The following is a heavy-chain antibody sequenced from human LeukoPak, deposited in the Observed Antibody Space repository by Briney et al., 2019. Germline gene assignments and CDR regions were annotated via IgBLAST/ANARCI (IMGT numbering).Heavy chain of an antibody. J-gene: IGHJ4*02. CDR1: GYTFSGYY. CDR2: INPYSGGT. Sequence: ASVKVSCKASGYTFSGYYMHWVRQAPGQGLEWMGWINPYSGGTNYAQKFQGRVTMTRDTSISTAYMELSTLRSDDTAVYYCARAPGDDYTAVYYWGQGTLVTVSS. V-gene: IGHV1-2*02. D-gene: IGHD4-11*01. CDR3: ARAPGDDYTAVYY.